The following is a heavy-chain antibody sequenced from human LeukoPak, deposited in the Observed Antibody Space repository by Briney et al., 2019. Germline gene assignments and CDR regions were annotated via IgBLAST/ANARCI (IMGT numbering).Heavy chain of an antibody. CDR3: AKDAVGAGGFDY. CDR2: ISGGGVST. D-gene: IGHD1-26*01. V-gene: IGHV3-23*01. CDR1: EFTFSSYG. Sequence: QPGGSLRLSCAASEFTFSSYGMNWVRQAPGKGLEWLSTISGGGVSTHYADSVKGRFTISRDNSKNTLYLQMNGLRVEDTAVYYCAKDAVGAGGFDYWGQGTLVTVSS. J-gene: IGHJ4*02.